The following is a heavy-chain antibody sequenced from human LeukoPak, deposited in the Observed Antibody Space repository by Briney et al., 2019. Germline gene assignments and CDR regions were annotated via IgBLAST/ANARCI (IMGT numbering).Heavy chain of an antibody. V-gene: IGHV1-18*01. CDR3: ARGSPPRVYYDRSGYYSYYFDY. J-gene: IGHJ4*02. Sequence: ASVKVTCKASGYKFTNYGISWVRQAPGQGLEWMGWISPYNGNTIYAQKLQGRVTMTTDTSTSTAYMELRSLRSDDTAVYYCARGSPPRVYYDRSGYYSYYFDYWGQGTLVSVSS. CDR1: GYKFTNYG. D-gene: IGHD3-22*01. CDR2: ISPYNGNT.